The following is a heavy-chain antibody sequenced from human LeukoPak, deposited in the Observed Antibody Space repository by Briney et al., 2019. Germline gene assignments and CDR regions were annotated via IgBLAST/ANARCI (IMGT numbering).Heavy chain of an antibody. D-gene: IGHD6-13*01. CDR2: ISWNSGSI. CDR3: ARIAAAGNFFDY. J-gene: IGHJ4*02. V-gene: IGHV3-9*01. Sequence: GGSLRLSCAASGFTFDDYAMHWVRQAPGKGLEWVPGISWNSGSIGYADSVKGRFTISRDNAKNSLYLQMNSLRAEDTALYYCARIAAAGNFFDYWGQGTLVTVSS. CDR1: GFTFDDYA.